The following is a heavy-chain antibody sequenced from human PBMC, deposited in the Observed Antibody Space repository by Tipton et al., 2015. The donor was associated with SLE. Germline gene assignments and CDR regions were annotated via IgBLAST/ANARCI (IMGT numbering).Heavy chain of an antibody. Sequence: AVSGFTFSSYWMSWIRQAPGKGLEWVSYISSSGSTIYYADSVKGRFTISRDNAKNSLYLQMNSLRAEDTAVYYCARHNYDFWSGPKGAFDIWGQGTMVTVSS. D-gene: IGHD3-3*01. CDR3: ARHNYDFWSGPKGAFDI. CDR2: ISSSGSTI. V-gene: IGHV3-11*01. CDR1: GFTFSSYW. J-gene: IGHJ3*02.